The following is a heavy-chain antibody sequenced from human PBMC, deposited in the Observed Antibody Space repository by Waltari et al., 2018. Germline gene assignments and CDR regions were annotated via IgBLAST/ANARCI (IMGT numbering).Heavy chain of an antibody. Sequence: EVQLVESGGGLVQPGRSLRLSCAASGFTFDDYAMHWVRQAPGKGLEWVSGISWNSGSIGYADSVKGRFTISRDNAKNSLYLQMNSLRAEDTALYYCAKDTGWGDAFDIWGQGTMVTVSS. V-gene: IGHV3-9*01. D-gene: IGHD6-19*01. CDR2: ISWNSGSI. CDR3: AKDTGWGDAFDI. J-gene: IGHJ3*02. CDR1: GFTFDDYA.